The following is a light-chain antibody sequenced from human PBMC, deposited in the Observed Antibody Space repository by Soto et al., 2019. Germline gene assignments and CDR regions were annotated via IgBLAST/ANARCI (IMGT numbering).Light chain of an antibody. J-gene: IGKJ1*01. Sequence: EIVLTQSPATLSVSPGERATLSCRASQSVSSNLAWYQQKPGQAPRLLIYGASTRATGIPARFSGSGSGTEFTLTITSLQSEDFAVYYCQQYNAWPRTFGQGTKVDI. CDR3: QQYNAWPRT. CDR1: QSVSSN. CDR2: GAS. V-gene: IGKV3-15*01.